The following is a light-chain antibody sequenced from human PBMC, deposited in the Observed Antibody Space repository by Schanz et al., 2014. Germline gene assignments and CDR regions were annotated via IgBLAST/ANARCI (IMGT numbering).Light chain of an antibody. V-gene: IGLV2-14*03. CDR1: SSDVGAYNL. J-gene: IGLJ3*02. CDR2: DVS. CDR3: SSYTSSSTVWV. Sequence: QSALTQPASVSGSPGQSITISCTGTSSDVGAYNLVSWFQQHPGKVPKLVIYDVSNRPSGISNRFSGSKSVNTASLTISGLQAEDEADYYCSSYTSSSTVWVFGGGTKLTVL.